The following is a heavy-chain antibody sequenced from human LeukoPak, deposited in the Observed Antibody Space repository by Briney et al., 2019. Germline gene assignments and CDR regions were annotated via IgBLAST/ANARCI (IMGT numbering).Heavy chain of an antibody. CDR2: ISYDGSNK. CDR1: GFTFSNFA. J-gene: IGHJ4*02. V-gene: IGHV3-30-3*01. D-gene: IGHD3-22*01. CDR3: ARYPYQSYYFDY. Sequence: GGSLRLSCAASGFTFSNFAMHWVRQAPGKGLEWVAVISYDGSNKYYADSVKGRFTISRDNSKNTLYLQMSSLRAEDTAVYYCARYPYQSYYFDYWGQGTLVTVSS.